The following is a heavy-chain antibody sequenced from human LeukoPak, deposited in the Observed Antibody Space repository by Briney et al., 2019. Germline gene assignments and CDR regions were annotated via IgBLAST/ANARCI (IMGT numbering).Heavy chain of an antibody. J-gene: IGHJ6*03. V-gene: IGHV1-69*05. CDR2: IIPIFGTA. Sequence: SVKVSCKASGGTFSSYAISWVRQAPGQGLEWMGGIIPIFGTANYAQEFQGRVTITTDESTSTAYMELSSLRSEDTAVYYCARGDTFDWDYYYYMDVWGKGTTVTVSS. CDR1: GGTFSSYA. D-gene: IGHD3-9*01. CDR3: ARGDTFDWDYYYYMDV.